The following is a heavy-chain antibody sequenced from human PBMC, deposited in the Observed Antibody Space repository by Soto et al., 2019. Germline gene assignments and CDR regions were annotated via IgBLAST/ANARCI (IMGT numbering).Heavy chain of an antibody. V-gene: IGHV5-51*01. CDR3: ARHALYTPSFRNWFDP. CDR1: GYSFTSYW. J-gene: IGHJ5*02. Sequence: GESLKISCKGSGYSFTSYWIGWVRQMPGKGLEWMGIIYPGDSDTRYSPSFQGQVTISADKSISTAYLQWSSLKASDTAMYYCARHALYTPSFRNWFDPWGQGTLVTVSS. CDR2: IYPGDSDT. D-gene: IGHD4-4*01.